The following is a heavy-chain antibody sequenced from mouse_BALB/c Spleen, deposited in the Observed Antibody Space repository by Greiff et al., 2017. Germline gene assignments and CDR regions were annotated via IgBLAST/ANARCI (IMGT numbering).Heavy chain of an antibody. J-gene: IGHJ4*01. D-gene: IGHD4-1*01. CDR1: GFTFSSFG. V-gene: IGHV5-17*02. CDR3: ARSLTGHYAMDY. Sequence: EVQVVESGGGLVQPGGSRKLSCAASGFTFSSFGMHWVRQAPEKGLEWVAYISSGSSTIYYADTVKGRFTISRDNPKNTLFLQMTSLRSEDTAMYYCARSLTGHYAMDYWGQGTSVTVSS. CDR2: ISSGSSTI.